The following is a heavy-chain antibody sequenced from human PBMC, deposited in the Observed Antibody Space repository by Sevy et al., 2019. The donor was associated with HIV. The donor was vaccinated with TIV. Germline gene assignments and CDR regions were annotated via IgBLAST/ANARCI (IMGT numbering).Heavy chain of an antibody. CDR3: ARDYGQPGYDFWSGYLKNNYYYYGMDV. CDR1: GFTFSSYW. J-gene: IGHJ6*02. CDR2: IKQDGSEK. D-gene: IGHD3-3*01. Sequence: GGSLRLSCAASGFTFSSYWMSWVHQAPGKGLEWVANIKQDGSEKYYVDSVKGRFTISRDNAQNSLYLQMNSLRAEDTAVYYCARDYGQPGYDFWSGYLKNNYYYYGMDVWGQGTTVTVSS. V-gene: IGHV3-7*01.